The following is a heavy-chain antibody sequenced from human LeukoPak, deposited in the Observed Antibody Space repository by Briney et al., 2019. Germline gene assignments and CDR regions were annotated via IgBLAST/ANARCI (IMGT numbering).Heavy chain of an antibody. CDR2: VYYSGST. V-gene: IGHV4-59*01. D-gene: IGHD3-16*01. Sequence: SETLSLTCTVSDGSISTYYWSWIRQPPGKGPEWIGYVYYSGSTDYNPSLKSRVTISVDTSKNQFFLKLNSVTAADTAVYYCTRLGGRYYYAMDVWGQGTTVTVSS. CDR3: TRLGGRYYYAMDV. CDR1: DGSISTYY. J-gene: IGHJ6*02.